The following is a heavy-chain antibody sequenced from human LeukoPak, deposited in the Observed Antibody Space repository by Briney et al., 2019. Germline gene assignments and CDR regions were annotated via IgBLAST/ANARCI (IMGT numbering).Heavy chain of an antibody. Sequence: ASVKVSCKASGYTFTGYYMHWVRQAPGQGLEWMGWINPNSGGTNYAQKFQGRVTMTRDTSISTAYMELSRLRSDDTAVYYCARDATDYYDSSGYAHFDYWGQGTLVTVSS. CDR2: INPNSGGT. CDR1: GYTFTGYY. V-gene: IGHV1-2*02. D-gene: IGHD3-22*01. CDR3: ARDATDYYDSSGYAHFDY. J-gene: IGHJ4*02.